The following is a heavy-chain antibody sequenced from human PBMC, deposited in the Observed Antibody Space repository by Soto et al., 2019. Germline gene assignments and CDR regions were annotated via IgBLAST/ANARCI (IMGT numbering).Heavy chain of an antibody. J-gene: IGHJ4*02. D-gene: IGHD3-10*01. V-gene: IGHV3-23*01. CDR2: ISGSGDTI. CDR1: GFTFSSYA. Sequence: GGSLRLSCAASGFTFSSYAMSWVRQAPGKGLEWVSGISGSGDTIYYADSVKGRFTIPRDNSKNTLYLQMNSLRAEDTAVYYCAKDRVARNLWFGESLDYWGQGTLVTVSS. CDR3: AKDRVARNLWFGESLDY.